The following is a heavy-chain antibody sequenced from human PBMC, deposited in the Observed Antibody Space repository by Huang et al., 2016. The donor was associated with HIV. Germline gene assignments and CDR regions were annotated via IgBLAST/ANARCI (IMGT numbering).Heavy chain of an antibody. Sequence: QVQLVQSGAEVKKSGSSVKVSCKASGGTFSSFGITWVRQAPGQGLEWMGGLIPILGTVNYEQKFQGRVTITADEFTSTAHMELSRLRPGDTAVYYCAREFEYTSSDYAFDIWGQGTMVTVSS. CDR3: AREFEYTSSDYAFDI. CDR1: GGTFSSFG. CDR2: LIPILGTV. V-gene: IGHV1-69*01. D-gene: IGHD2-2*01. J-gene: IGHJ3*02.